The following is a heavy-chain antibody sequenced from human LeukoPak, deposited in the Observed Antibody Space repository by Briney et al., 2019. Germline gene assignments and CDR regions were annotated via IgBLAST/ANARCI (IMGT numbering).Heavy chain of an antibody. CDR3: AKDRPPGPKAMLSAGAFDY. CDR1: GFTFSSFD. Sequence: GRSLRLSCSASGFTFSSFDMHWVRQAPGKGLEWVAVISYDGRDNFYADSVKDRFNISRDNSKNTLYLQMNSLRIEDTAIYYCAKDRPPGPKAMLSAGAFDYWGQGVLVAVSS. V-gene: IGHV3-30*18. J-gene: IGHJ4*02. D-gene: IGHD2-2*01. CDR2: ISYDGRDN.